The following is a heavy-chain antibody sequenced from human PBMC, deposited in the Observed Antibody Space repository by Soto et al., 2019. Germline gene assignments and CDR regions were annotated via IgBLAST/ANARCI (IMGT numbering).Heavy chain of an antibody. D-gene: IGHD4-17*01. CDR1: GFTFGDRY. CDR2: VSSSGFTI. V-gene: IGHV3-11*01. CDR3: ARTTKSAAGADYYGLDV. J-gene: IGHJ6*02. Sequence: QGQLVESGGDLVRPGGSLKLSCAASGFTFGDRYMSWIRQAPGKGLEWVSYVSSSGFTIYYADSVKGRLTISRDNAKNSLCLQINSLRAEDTAVYYCARTTKSAAGADYYGLDVWGHGTTVIVSS.